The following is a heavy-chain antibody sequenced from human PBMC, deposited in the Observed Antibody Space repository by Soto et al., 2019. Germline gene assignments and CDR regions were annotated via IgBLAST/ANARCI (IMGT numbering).Heavy chain of an antibody. CDR1: GFTFSSYG. D-gene: IGHD3-9*01. J-gene: IGHJ6*02. V-gene: IGHV3-30*18. CDR2: ISYDGSNK. CDR3: AKDLWDDILTGYYHLTVYGMDV. Sequence: GGSLRLSCAASGFTFSSYGMHWVRQAPGKGLEWVAVISYDGSNKYYADSVKGRFTISRDNSKNTLYLQMNSLRAEDTAVYYCAKDLWDDILTGYYHLTVYGMDVWGQGTTVTVSS.